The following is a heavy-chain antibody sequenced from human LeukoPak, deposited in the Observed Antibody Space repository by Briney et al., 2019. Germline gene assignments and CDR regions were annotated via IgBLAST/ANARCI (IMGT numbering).Heavy chain of an antibody. V-gene: IGHV4-59*08. CDR3: ARVKSKLLWFGPDSSKYDAFDI. CDR1: GGPISSYY. Sequence: PSETLSLTCTVSGGPISSYYWSWIRQPPGKGLEWIGYIYYSGSTNYNPSLKSRVTISVDTSKNQFSLKLSSVTAADTAVYYCARVKSKLLWFGPDSSKYDAFDIWGQGTMVTVSS. D-gene: IGHD3-10*01. J-gene: IGHJ3*02. CDR2: IYYSGST.